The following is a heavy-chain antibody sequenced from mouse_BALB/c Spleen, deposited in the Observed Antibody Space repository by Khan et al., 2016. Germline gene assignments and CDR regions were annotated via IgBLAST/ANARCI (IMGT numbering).Heavy chain of an antibody. CDR2: IRSKANNHAT. Sequence: EVQLVESGGGLVQPGGSMKLSCAASAFTFSDAWMDWVRQSPEKGLEWVAEIRSKANNHATYYAESVKGRFTISSDDSENSVYLQMNNLRTEDTGIYYCRSVYFDSWGQGTTLTVSS. CDR1: AFTFSDAW. CDR3: RSVYFDS. J-gene: IGHJ2*01. V-gene: IGHV6-6*01.